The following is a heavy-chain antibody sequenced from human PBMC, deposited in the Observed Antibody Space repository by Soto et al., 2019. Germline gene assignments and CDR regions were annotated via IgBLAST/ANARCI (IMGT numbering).Heavy chain of an antibody. CDR2: IYYSGST. J-gene: IGHJ5*02. CDR1: GGSISSGGYY. Sequence: SETLSLTCTVSGGSISSGGYYWSWIRQHPGKGLEWIGYIYYSGSTYYNPSLKSRVTISVDTSKNQFSLKLSSVTAADTAVYYCARGIVVVPAAIDWFDPWGQGTLVTVSS. CDR3: ARGIVVVPAAIDWFDP. D-gene: IGHD2-2*01. V-gene: IGHV4-31*03.